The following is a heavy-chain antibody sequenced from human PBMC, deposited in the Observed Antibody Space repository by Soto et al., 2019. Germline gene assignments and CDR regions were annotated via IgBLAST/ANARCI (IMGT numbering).Heavy chain of an antibody. CDR3: ARPQWRDDYNWGYFDL. CDR2: ISYDGSNK. CDR1: GFTFSSYA. Sequence: QVQLVESGGGVVQPGRSLRLSCAASGFTFSSYAMHWVRQAPGKGLEGVAVISYDGSNKYYADSVKGRFTIPRDNSKDTLYLQMSSLRTEATAVYYCARPQWRDDYNWGYFDLWGRGTLVTVSS. J-gene: IGHJ2*01. D-gene: IGHD4-4*01. V-gene: IGHV3-30-3*01.